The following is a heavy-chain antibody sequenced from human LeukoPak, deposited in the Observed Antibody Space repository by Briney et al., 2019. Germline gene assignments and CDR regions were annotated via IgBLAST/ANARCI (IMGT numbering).Heavy chain of an antibody. CDR3: ARHEASHCSGGSCYYSLDY. D-gene: IGHD2-15*01. Sequence: GESLKISCKGSGYSFTSYWIGWVRQMPGKVLEWMGIIYPGDSDTRYSPSFQGQVTISADKSISTAYLQWSRLKASDTAMYYCARHEASHCSGGSCYYSLDYWGQGTLVTVSS. CDR1: GYSFTSYW. CDR2: IYPGDSDT. J-gene: IGHJ4*02. V-gene: IGHV5-51*01.